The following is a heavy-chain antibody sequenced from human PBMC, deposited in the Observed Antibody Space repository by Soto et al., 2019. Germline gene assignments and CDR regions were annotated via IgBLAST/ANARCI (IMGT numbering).Heavy chain of an antibody. CDR1: GGTFSSYA. CDR3: ARSRITGTTPGYYYYYGMDV. V-gene: IGHV1-69*01. CDR2: IIPIFGTA. D-gene: IGHD1-7*01. J-gene: IGHJ6*02. Sequence: QVQLVQSGAEVKKPGSSVKVSCKASGGTFSSYAISWVRQVPGQGLEWMGGIIPIFGTANYAQKFQGRVTITADESTSTAYMELSSLRSEDTAVYYCARSRITGTTPGYYYYYGMDVWGQGTTVTVSS.